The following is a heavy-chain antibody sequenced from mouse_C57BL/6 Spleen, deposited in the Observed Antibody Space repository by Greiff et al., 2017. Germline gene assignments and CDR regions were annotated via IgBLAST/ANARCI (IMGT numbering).Heavy chain of an antibody. J-gene: IGHJ4*01. CDR1: GFNIKDSY. D-gene: IGHD3-3*01. CDR3: ASEGGLGRGPMDY. V-gene: IGHV14-2*01. Sequence: VQLQQSGAELVKPGASVKLSCTASGFNIKDSYMHWVKQRTEQGLEWIGRIDPEDGETKYAPKFPGKDTITADTSSNTAYLQLSTLTTEDTAVYYFASEGGLGRGPMDYWGQGTSVTVSS. CDR2: IDPEDGET.